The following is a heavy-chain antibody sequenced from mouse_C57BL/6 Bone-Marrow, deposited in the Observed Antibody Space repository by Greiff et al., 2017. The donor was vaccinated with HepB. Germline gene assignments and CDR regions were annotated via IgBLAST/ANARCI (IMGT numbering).Heavy chain of an antibody. J-gene: IGHJ2*01. D-gene: IGHD4-1*01. V-gene: IGHV3-6*01. CDR2: ISYDGSN. CDR1: GYSITSGYY. Sequence: VQLQQSGPGLVKPSQSLSLTCSVTGYSITSGYYWNWIRQFPGNKLEWMGYISYDGSNNYNPSLKNRISITRDTSKNQFFLNLNSVTTEDTATYYCAREEGLTGTDFDYWGQGTTLTVSS. CDR3: AREEGLTGTDFDY.